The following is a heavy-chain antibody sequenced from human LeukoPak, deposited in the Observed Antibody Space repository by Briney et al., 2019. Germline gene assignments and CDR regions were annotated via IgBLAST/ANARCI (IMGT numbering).Heavy chain of an antibody. CDR1: GGSISSGDYY. CDR3: ARGIVVVTTYYFDY. D-gene: IGHD3-22*01. V-gene: IGHV4-30-4*01. J-gene: IGHJ4*02. CDR2: IYYSGST. Sequence: SETLSLTCTVSGGSISSGDYYWSWIRQPPGKGLEWIGYIYYSGSTYYNPSLKSRVTISVDTSKNQFPLKLSSVTAADTAVYYCARGIVVVTTYYFDYWGQGTLVTVSS.